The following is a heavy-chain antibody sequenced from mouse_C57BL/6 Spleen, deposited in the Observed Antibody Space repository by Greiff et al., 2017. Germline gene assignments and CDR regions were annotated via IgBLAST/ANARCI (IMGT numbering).Heavy chain of an antibody. CDR1: GYTFTSYW. D-gene: IGHD2-1*01. Sequence: LQPGAELVMPGASVKLSCKASGYTFTSYWMHWVKQRPGQGLEWIGEIDPSDSYTNYNQKFKGKSTLTVDKSSSTAYMQLSSLTSEDSAVYYCARRDYGNDYWGQGTTLTVSS. V-gene: IGHV1-69*01. CDR3: ARRDYGNDY. J-gene: IGHJ2*01. CDR2: IDPSDSYT.